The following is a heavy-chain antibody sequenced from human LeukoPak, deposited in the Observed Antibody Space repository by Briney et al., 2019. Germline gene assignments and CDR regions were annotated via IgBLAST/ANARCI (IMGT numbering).Heavy chain of an antibody. CDR1: GGTFSSYA. Sequence: SVKVSCKASGGTFSSYAISWVRQAPGQGLEWMGGIIPIFGTANYAQRFQGRVTITADESTSTAYMELSSLRAEDTAVYYCARDDGLAGTPFDYWGQGTLVTVSS. CDR3: ARDDGLAGTPFDY. CDR2: IIPIFGTA. J-gene: IGHJ4*02. V-gene: IGHV1-69*13. D-gene: IGHD6-19*01.